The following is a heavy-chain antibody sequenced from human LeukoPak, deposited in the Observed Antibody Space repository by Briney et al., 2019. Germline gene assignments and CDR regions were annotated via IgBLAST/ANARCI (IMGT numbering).Heavy chain of an antibody. CDR1: GFTFSDYY. Sequence: GGSLRLSCAASGFTFSDYYMSWIRQAPGKGLEWVSYISSSGSTIYYADSVKGRFTISRDNAKNSLYLQMNSLRAEDTAVYHCAREKNTATGAFDIWGQGTMVTVSS. D-gene: IGHD5-18*01. J-gene: IGHJ3*02. CDR2: ISSSGSTI. V-gene: IGHV3-11*01. CDR3: AREKNTATGAFDI.